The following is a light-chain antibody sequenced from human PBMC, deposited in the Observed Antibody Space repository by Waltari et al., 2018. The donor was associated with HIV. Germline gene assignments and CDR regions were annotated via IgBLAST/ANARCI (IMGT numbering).Light chain of an antibody. Sequence: DIVMTQSPDSLAVSLCERATITCKSSQSVLYTSNNKNYLAWYQQKPGQPPKLLIYWASTRESGVPDRFSGSGSGTDFTLTISSLQAEDVAVYYCQQYYRTPDTFGQGTKLEIK. CDR3: QQYYRTPDT. CDR2: WAS. V-gene: IGKV4-1*01. J-gene: IGKJ2*01. CDR1: QSVLYTSNNKNY.